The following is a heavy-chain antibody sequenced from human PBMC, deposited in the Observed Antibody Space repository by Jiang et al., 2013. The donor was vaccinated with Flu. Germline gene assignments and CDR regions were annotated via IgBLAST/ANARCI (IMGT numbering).Heavy chain of an antibody. CDR3: ARGRRARGTTVTTGWFDP. CDR1: GGSISSGSYY. J-gene: IGHJ5*02. V-gene: IGHV4-61*02. Sequence: GSGLVKPSQTLSLTCTVSGGSISSGSYYWSWIRQPAGKGLEWIGRIYTSGSTNYNPSLKSRVTISVDTSKNQFSLKLSSVTAADTAVYYCARGRRARGTTVTTGWFDPGAREPWSPSPQ. CDR2: IYTSGST. D-gene: IGHD4-17*01.